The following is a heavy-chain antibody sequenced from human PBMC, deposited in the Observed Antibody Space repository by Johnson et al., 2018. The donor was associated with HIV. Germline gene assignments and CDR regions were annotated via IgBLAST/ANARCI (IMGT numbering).Heavy chain of an antibody. CDR3: AKGLIPVAGTTAFDI. V-gene: IGHV3-30-3*02. J-gene: IGHJ3*02. Sequence: YYADSVKGRFTISRDNFKNTLFLQMNSLRVEDTAVYYCAKGLIPVAGTTAFDIWGQGTMVTVSS. D-gene: IGHD6-19*01.